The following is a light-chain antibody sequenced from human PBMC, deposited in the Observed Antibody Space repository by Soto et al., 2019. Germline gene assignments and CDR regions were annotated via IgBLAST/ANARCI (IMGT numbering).Light chain of an antibody. CDR1: NIGSKS. J-gene: IGLJ1*01. CDR2: DDS. V-gene: IGLV3-21*02. Sequence: SYELTQPPSVSVAPGQTARITCGGNNIGSKSVHWYQQKPGQAPVLVVYDDSDRPSGIPERFSGSNSGNTATLTISRVEVGDEADYFCQVWDSSSDHLDVFGTGTKLTVL. CDR3: QVWDSSSDHLDV.